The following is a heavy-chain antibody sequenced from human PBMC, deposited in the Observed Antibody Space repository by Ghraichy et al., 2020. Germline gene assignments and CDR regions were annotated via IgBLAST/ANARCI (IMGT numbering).Heavy chain of an antibody. J-gene: IGHJ6*02. CDR2: INHSGST. CDR3: ARESGSVVVVAATSHYYYYGMDV. D-gene: IGHD2-15*01. Sequence: SETLSLTCAVYGGSFSGYYWSWIRQPPGKGLEWIGEINHSGSTNYNPSLKSRVTISVDTSKNQFSLKLSSVTAADTAVYYCARESGSVVVVAATSHYYYYGMDVWGQGTTVTVSS. V-gene: IGHV4-34*01. CDR1: GGSFSGYY.